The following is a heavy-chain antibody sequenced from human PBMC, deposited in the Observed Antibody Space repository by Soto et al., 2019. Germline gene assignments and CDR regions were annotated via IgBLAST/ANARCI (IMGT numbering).Heavy chain of an antibody. CDR3: AQGSGRKAFDY. J-gene: IGHJ4*02. CDR2: IIPIFGTA. V-gene: IGHV1-69*13. D-gene: IGHD3-10*01. CDR1: GGTFSSYA. Sequence: SVKVSCKASGGTFSSYAIRWVRQAPGHGLEWMGGIIPIFGTANYAQKFQGRVTITADESTSTAYMELSSLRSEDTAVYYCAQGSGRKAFDYWGQGTLVTVSS.